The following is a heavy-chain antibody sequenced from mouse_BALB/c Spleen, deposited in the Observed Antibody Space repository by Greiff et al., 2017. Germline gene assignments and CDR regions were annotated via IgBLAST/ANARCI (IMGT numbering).Heavy chain of an antibody. CDR3: TRNYGNYFYYAMDY. J-gene: IGHJ4*01. CDR1: GYSFTSYW. D-gene: IGHD2-1*01. V-gene: IGHV1-5*01. Sequence: EVQLQQSGTVLARPGASVKMSCKASGYSFTSYWMHWVKQRPGQGLEWIGAIYPGNSDTSYNQKFKGKAKLTAVTSASTAYMELSSLTNEDSAVYYCTRNYGNYFYYAMDYWGQGTAVTVSS. CDR2: IYPGNSDT.